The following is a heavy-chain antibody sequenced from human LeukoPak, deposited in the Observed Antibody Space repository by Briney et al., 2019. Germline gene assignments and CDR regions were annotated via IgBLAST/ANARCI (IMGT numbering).Heavy chain of an antibody. Sequence: EGSLRLSCAASGFTFSSYSMNWVRQAPGKGLEWVSYISSSSSTIYYADSVKGRFTISRDNAKNSLYLQMNSLRAEDTAVYYCARVLSPTDSSGSFDYWGQGTLVTVSS. J-gene: IGHJ4*02. CDR3: ARVLSPTDSSGSFDY. D-gene: IGHD3-22*01. V-gene: IGHV3-48*01. CDR2: ISSSSSTI. CDR1: GFTFSSYS.